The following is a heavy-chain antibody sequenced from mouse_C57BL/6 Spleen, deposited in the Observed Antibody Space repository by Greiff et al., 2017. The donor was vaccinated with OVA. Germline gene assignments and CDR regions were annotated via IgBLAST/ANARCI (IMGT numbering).Heavy chain of an antibody. CDR2: IYPGSGST. CDR1: GYTFTSYW. J-gene: IGHJ4*01. CDR3: ARRDYYGSTHYAMDY. V-gene: IGHV1-55*01. Sequence: VQLQQPGAELVKPGASVKMSCKASGYTFTSYWITWVKQRPGQGLEWIGDIYPGSGSTNYNEKFKSKATLTVDTSSSTAYMQLSSLTSEDSAVYYCARRDYYGSTHYAMDYWGQGTSVTVSS. D-gene: IGHD1-1*01.